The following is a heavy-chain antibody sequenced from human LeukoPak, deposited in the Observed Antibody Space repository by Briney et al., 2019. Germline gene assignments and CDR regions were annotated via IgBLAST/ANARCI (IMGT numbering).Heavy chain of an antibody. J-gene: IGHJ4*02. CDR2: IYYSGTT. D-gene: IGHD1-1*01. CDR1: GGSISSSSYY. Sequence: SETLSLTCTVSGGSISSSSYYWGWIRQPPGESLESIGTIYYSGTTYYNSSLGSRVTISLDTSKNQFSLKLTSVTAADTAVYYCARRSTKENGFDFWGQGTLVTVSS. V-gene: IGHV4-39*01. CDR3: ARRSTKENGFDF.